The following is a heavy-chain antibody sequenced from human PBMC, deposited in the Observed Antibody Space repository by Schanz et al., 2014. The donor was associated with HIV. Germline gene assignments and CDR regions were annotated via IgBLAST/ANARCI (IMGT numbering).Heavy chain of an antibody. CDR1: GYTFSDYD. V-gene: IGHV1-8*02. CDR2: VNPESGNT. Sequence: QVQLVQSGPEVKKPGASVRVSCETSGYTFSDYDINWVRQAPGQGLEWMGWVNPESGNTGMADTFLGRLSLTRFPSTGTAYMELDSLRAEDTAIYYCVRAASVHFDKEGSFRIWYFDSFGRVLLVACSS. CDR3: VRAASVHFDKEGSFRIWYFDS. J-gene: IGHJ2*01. D-gene: IGHD3-22*01.